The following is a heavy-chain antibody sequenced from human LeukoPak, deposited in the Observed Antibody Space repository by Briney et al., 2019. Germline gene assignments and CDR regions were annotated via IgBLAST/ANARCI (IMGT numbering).Heavy chain of an antibody. CDR2: IYYSGST. V-gene: IGHV4-59*12. Sequence: SETLSLTCTVSGGSISSYYWSWIRQPPGKGLEWIGYIYYSGSTNYNPSLKSRVTISVDTSKNQFSLKLSSVTAADTAVYYCAREDWQLDYHYYMDVWGKGTTVTVSS. CDR3: AREDWQLDYHYYMDV. J-gene: IGHJ6*03. CDR1: GGSISSYY. D-gene: IGHD6-6*01.